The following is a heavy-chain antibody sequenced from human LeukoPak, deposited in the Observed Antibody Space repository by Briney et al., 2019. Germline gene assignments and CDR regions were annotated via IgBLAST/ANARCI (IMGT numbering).Heavy chain of an antibody. D-gene: IGHD2-2*01. J-gene: IGHJ4*02. CDR2: IYSGGST. V-gene: IGHV3-66*01. CDR3: ARGYCSSITCFVDF. CDR1: GFTVSRNY. Sequence: GGSLRLSCAASGFTVSRNYMSWVRQAPGRGLEWVSVIYSGGSTYYADSVKGRFTISRDNSKNTLYLQMGSLRAEDMAVYYCARGYCSSITCFVDFWGQGTLVTVSS.